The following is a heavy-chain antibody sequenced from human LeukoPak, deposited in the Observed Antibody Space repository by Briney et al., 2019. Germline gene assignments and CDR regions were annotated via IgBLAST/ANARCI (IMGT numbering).Heavy chain of an antibody. CDR1: GYTFTCYY. J-gene: IGHJ4*02. Sequence: ASVKVSCKASGYTFTCYYMHWVRQAPGQGLEWMGWINPNSGGTNYAQKFQGRVTMTRDTSISTAYMELSRLRSDDTAVYYCARAEGYYDSSGPPPYWGQGTLVTVSS. V-gene: IGHV1-2*02. D-gene: IGHD3-22*01. CDR3: ARAEGYYDSSGPPPY. CDR2: INPNSGGT.